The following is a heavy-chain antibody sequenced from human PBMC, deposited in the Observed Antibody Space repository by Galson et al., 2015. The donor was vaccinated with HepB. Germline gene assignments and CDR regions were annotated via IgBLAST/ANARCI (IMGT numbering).Heavy chain of an antibody. CDR1: GGTFSSYT. Sequence: SVKVSCKASGGTFSSYTISWVRQAPGQGLEWMGRIIPILGIANYAQKFQGRVTITADKSTSTAYMELSSLRSEDTAVYYCARDRGYCSGGSCYSNYYYGMDVWGQGTTVTVSS. V-gene: IGHV1-69*04. J-gene: IGHJ6*02. CDR2: IIPILGIA. CDR3: ARDRGYCSGGSCYSNYYYGMDV. D-gene: IGHD2-15*01.